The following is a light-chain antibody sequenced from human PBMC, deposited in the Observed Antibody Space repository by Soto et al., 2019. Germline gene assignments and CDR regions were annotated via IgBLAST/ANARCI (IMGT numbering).Light chain of an antibody. J-gene: IGLJ3*02. CDR1: SSNIGAGYD. V-gene: IGLV1-40*01. Sequence: QSVLTQPPSVSGAPGQRVTISCTGSSSNIGAGYDVHWYQHLPGTAPKLLIHDNTNRPSGVPDRFSGSKSGTSASLAITGLQAEDEADYYCQSYDSSLSGWVFGGGTKLTVL. CDR3: QSYDSSLSGWV. CDR2: DNT.